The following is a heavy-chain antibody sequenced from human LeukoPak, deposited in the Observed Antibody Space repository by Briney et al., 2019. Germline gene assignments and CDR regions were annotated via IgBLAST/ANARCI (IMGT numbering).Heavy chain of an antibody. V-gene: IGHV3-7*05. CDR2: IKQDGSEK. D-gene: IGHD3-9*01. CDR3: ARQWLGDYDILTGYYRALYYYGMDV. J-gene: IGHJ6*02. Sequence: PGGSLRLSCAASGFTFSSYWMSWVRRAPGKGLEWVANIKQDGSEKYYVDSVKGRFTISRDNAKNSLYLQMNSLRAEDTAVYYCARQWLGDYDILTGYYRALYYYGMDVWGQGTTVTVSS. CDR1: GFTFSSYW.